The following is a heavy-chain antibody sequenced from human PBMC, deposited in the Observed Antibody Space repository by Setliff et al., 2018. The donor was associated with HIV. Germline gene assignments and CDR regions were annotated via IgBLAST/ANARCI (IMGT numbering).Heavy chain of an antibody. D-gene: IGHD2-15*01. J-gene: IGHJ3*02. V-gene: IGHV4-61*02. CDR3: AREHCSGGSCNGFDI. Sequence: SETLSLTCTVSGGSISSGSYYWSWIRQPAGKGLEWIGRIYISGTTNYNPSLKSRVTISLDTSRNQFSLKLGSVTAADTAMYYCAREHCSGGSCNGFDIWGQGTMVTV. CDR1: GGSISSGSYY. CDR2: IYISGTT.